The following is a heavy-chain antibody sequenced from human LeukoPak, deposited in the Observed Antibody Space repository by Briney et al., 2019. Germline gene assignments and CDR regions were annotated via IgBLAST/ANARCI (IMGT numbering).Heavy chain of an antibody. Sequence: SETLSLTCTVSGGSISSSSYYWGWIRQPPGKGLEWIGSIYYSESTYYNPSLKSRVTISVDTSKNQFSLKLSSVTAADTAVYYCARYSNTVTTAINYYYYYGMDVWGQGTTVTVSS. CDR2: IYYSEST. CDR3: ARYSNTVTTAINYYYYYGMDV. J-gene: IGHJ6*02. D-gene: IGHD4-11*01. V-gene: IGHV4-39*01. CDR1: GGSISSSSYY.